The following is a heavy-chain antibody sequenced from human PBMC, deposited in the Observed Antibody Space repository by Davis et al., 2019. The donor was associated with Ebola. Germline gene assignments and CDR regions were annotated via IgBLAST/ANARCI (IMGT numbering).Heavy chain of an antibody. CDR1: GGTFSSYA. Sequence: SVKVSCKASGGTFSSYAISWVRQAPGQELEWMGRIIPSVDITIYAQKFQGRVTMTEDTSTDTAYMELSSLRSEDTAVYYCATDLWELGGGYWGQGTLVTVSS. CDR3: ATDLWELGGGY. D-gene: IGHD1-26*01. J-gene: IGHJ4*02. CDR2: IIPSVDIT. V-gene: IGHV1-69*04.